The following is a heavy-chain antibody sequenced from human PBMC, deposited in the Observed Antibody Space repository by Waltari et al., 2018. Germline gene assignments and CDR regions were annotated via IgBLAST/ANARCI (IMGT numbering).Heavy chain of an antibody. CDR3: GREEGTSGYSGYLDT. CDR2: MSCGGYSK. J-gene: IGHJ4*02. D-gene: IGHD2-15*01. Sequence: QVQLVESGGGVVQPGRSLRLSCAAPAFTYRTSIIHWVRQAPGKGLGWGAAMSCGGYSKYDAESVQGRFSSGRYGSQNTCYVRANSLTAEDTAGYYCGREEGTSGYSGYLDTRGRGTLFTVSS. V-gene: IGHV3-30*01. CDR1: AFTYRTSI.